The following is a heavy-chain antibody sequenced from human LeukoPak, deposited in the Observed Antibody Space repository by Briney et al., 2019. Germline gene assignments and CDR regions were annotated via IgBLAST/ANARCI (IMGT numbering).Heavy chain of an antibody. CDR3: ARDSYYYDSSGYNYFDY. CDR1: GGSISSYY. V-gene: IGHV4-4*07. Sequence: SETLSLTCTVSGGSISSYYWSWIRQPAGKGLGWIGRIYTSGSTNYNPSLKSRVTMSVDTSRNQFSLKLSSVTAADTAVYYCARDSYYYDSSGYNYFDYWGQGTLVTVSS. CDR2: IYTSGST. J-gene: IGHJ4*02. D-gene: IGHD3-22*01.